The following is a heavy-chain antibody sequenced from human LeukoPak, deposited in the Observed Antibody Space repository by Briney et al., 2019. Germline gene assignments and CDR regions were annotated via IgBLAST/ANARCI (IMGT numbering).Heavy chain of an antibody. Sequence: GGSLRLSCAASGFTVSSKYMSWVRQAPGKGLEWVSAISGSGGSTYYADSVKGRFTISRDNSKNTLYLQMNSLRAEDTAVYYRAKDRRIGMVPAAMPVDYWGQGTLVTVSS. V-gene: IGHV3-23*01. CDR2: ISGSGGST. CDR1: GFTVSSKY. J-gene: IGHJ4*02. D-gene: IGHD2-2*01. CDR3: AKDRRIGMVPAAMPVDY.